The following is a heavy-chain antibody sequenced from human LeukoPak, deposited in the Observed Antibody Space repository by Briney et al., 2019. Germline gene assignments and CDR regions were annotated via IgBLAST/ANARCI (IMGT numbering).Heavy chain of an antibody. Sequence: PGGSLRLSCAASGFTFSSYNMNWVRQAPGKGLEWVSFISSSSSYIYYADSVKGRFTISRDNAKNSLYLQMNSLRAEDTAVYYCARERGYGGNSGSDGYWGQGTLVTVSS. D-gene: IGHD4-23*01. CDR3: ARERGYGGNSGSDGY. CDR2: ISSSSSYI. V-gene: IGHV3-21*01. J-gene: IGHJ4*02. CDR1: GFTFSSYN.